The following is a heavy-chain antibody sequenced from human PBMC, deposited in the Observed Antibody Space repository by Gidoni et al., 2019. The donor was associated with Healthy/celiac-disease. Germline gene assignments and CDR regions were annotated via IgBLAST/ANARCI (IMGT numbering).Heavy chain of an antibody. CDR1: GFTFSNAW. J-gene: IGHJ3*02. CDR3: TTSPTHSITGTIWSVGAFDI. CDR2: IKSKTDGGTT. D-gene: IGHD1-7*01. V-gene: IGHV3-15*01. Sequence: EVQLVESGGGLVKPGGSLRLSCAASGFTFSNAWLSWVRQAPGKGLEWVGCIKSKTDGGTTDYAAPVKGRFTISRDDSKNTLYLQMNSLKTEDTAVYYCTTSPTHSITGTIWSVGAFDIWGQGTMVTVSS.